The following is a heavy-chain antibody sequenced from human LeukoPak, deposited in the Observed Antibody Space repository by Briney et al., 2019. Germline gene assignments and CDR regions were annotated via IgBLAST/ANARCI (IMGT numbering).Heavy chain of an antibody. D-gene: IGHD3-22*01. J-gene: IGHJ1*01. CDR2: IYYSGNT. V-gene: IGHV4-59*01. CDR3: ARLKYYYDSSGYRAEYFQH. Sequence: SETLSLTCTVSGGSISSYYWSWIRQPPEKGLEWIGYIYYSGNTKYNVSLKSRVSMSVDTSKNQFSLKLSSVTAADTAVYYCARLKYYYDSSGYRAEYFQHWGQGTLVTVSS. CDR1: GGSISSYY.